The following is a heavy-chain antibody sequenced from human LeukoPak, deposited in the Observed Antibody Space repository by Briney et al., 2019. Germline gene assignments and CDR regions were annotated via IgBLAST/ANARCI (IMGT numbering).Heavy chain of an antibody. CDR1: GFTFSSYG. D-gene: IGHD5-18*01. V-gene: IGHV3-30*02. CDR2: IRYDGSNK. J-gene: IGHJ6*03. CDR3: AKDTAMVFGFYYYYYMDV. Sequence: GGSLTLSCAASGFTFSSYGMHWVRQAPGKGLEWVAFIRYDGSNKYYADSVKGRFTISRDNYKNTLYLQMNSMRAEDTAVYYCAKDTAMVFGFYYYYYMDVWGKGTTVTTSS.